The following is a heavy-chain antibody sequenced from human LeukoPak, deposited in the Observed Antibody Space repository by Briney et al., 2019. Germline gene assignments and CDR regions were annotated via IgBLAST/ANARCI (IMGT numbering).Heavy chain of an antibody. V-gene: IGHV4-59*01. CDR2: IYYSGST. CDR1: GGSFSGYY. CDR3: AREHDSGKYYYVKRASYFDY. Sequence: PSETLSLTCAVYGGSFSGYYWSWIRQPPGKGLEWIGYIYYSGSTNYNPSLKSRVTISVDTSKNQFSLKLSSVTAADTAVYYCAREHDSGKYYYVKRASYFDYWGQGTLVTVSS. J-gene: IGHJ4*02. D-gene: IGHD3-10*02.